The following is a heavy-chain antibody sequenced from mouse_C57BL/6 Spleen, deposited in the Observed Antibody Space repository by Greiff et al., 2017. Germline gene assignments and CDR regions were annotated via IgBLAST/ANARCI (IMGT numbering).Heavy chain of an antibody. D-gene: IGHD1-1*01. CDR1: GFTFSDYG. CDR2: ISHLAYSI. Sequence: EVQLVESGGGLVQPGGSLKLSCAASGFTFSDYGMAWVRQAPRKGPEWVGFISHLAYSIYYADNVTGRFTISRENAKNTRYLEMSSLRSEDTAMYDCARQRDYGGDVDGWGTGTTVTVSS. J-gene: IGHJ1*03. CDR3: ARQRDYGGDVDG. V-gene: IGHV5-15*01.